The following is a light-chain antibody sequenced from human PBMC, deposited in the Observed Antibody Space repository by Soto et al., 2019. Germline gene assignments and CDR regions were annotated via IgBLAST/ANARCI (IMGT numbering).Light chain of an antibody. CDR2: DAS. Sequence: DIQMTQSPSSLSASVGDRVTITCQASQDISNYLNWYQHKPGKAPKLLIYDASTLETGVPSRFSGSGSGTDFTFTISSLQPEDIATYYCQYYDNLLFTFGPGTKVDIK. V-gene: IGKV1-33*01. CDR1: QDISNY. J-gene: IGKJ3*01. CDR3: QYYDNLLFT.